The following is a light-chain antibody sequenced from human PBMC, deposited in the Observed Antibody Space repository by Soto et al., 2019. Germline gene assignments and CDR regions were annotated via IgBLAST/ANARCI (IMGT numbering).Light chain of an antibody. Sequence: QSVLTQPASVSGSPGQSITISCTGTSSDVGGYNYVSWYQQHPGKAPKLMIYDVSNRPSGVSNRFSGSKSYNTASLTISGLQAEDEADYYCSSYTSSTTLVFGGGTKLTVL. CDR3: SSYTSSTTLV. V-gene: IGLV2-14*01. CDR2: DVS. CDR1: SSDVGGYNY. J-gene: IGLJ2*01.